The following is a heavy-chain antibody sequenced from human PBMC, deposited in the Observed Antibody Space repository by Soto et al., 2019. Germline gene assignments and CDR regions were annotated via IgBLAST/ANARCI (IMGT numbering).Heavy chain of an antibody. J-gene: IGHJ5*02. CDR2: ISWNSGSI. CDR3: AKDGSEGGWYQRAFDP. Sequence: PGGSLRLSCAASGFTFDDYAMNWVRQAPGKGLEWVSGISWNSGSIGYADSVKGRFTISRDNAKNSLYLQMNSLRAEDTALYYCAKDGSEGGWYQRAFDPWGQGTLVTVSS. D-gene: IGHD6-19*01. CDR1: GFTFDDYA. V-gene: IGHV3-9*01.